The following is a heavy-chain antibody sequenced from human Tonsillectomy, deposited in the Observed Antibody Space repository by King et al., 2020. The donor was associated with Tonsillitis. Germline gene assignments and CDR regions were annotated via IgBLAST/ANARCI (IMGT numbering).Heavy chain of an antibody. V-gene: IGHV4-39*01. D-gene: IGHD6-19*01. CDR2: IYYSGSP. CDR1: GCSISSSNYY. J-gene: IGHJ3*02. Sequence: LQLQESGPGLVKPSETLSLTCTVSGCSISSSNYYWGWIRQPPGKGLEWIWSIYYSGSPYFNPSLKSRVTISVDTSKSQFSLKLSSVTAADTALYYCARQGKIAVSVDDAFDIWGQGTMVTVSS. CDR3: ARQGKIAVSVDDAFDI.